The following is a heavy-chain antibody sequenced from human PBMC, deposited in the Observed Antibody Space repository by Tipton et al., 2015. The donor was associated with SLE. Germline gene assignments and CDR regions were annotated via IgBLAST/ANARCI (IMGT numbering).Heavy chain of an antibody. D-gene: IGHD2-15*01. CDR1: GGSISSGSYY. V-gene: IGHV4-61*09. Sequence: TLSLTCTVSGGSISSGSYYWSWIRHPAGKGLEWIGHIYTSGSTNYNPSLKSRVTISVDTSKNQFSLKLSSVTAADTAVYYCATVAPGGVAIGAFDIWGQGTMVTVSS. CDR2: IYTSGST. CDR3: ATVAPGGVAIGAFDI. J-gene: IGHJ3*02.